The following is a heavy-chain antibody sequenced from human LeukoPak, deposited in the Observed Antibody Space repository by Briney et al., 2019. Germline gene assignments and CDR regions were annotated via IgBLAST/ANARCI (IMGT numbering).Heavy chain of an antibody. D-gene: IGHD1-26*01. V-gene: IGHV1-2*02. CDR3: ARGGSPGYYYYGLDV. CDR2: INPNSGAT. Sequence: ASVKVSCKASGYTFTGYYLHWVRQAPGQGLEWMGWINPNSGATDYAQKFQGRITLTRDTSISTAYMELSRLRSDDTAVYYCARGGSPGYYYYGLDVWGQGTTVTVSS. J-gene: IGHJ6*02. CDR1: GYTFTGYY.